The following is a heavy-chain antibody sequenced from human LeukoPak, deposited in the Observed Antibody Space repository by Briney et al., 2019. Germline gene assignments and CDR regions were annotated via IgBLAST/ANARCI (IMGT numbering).Heavy chain of an antibody. Sequence: ASVKVSCKASGYTFTSYGISWVRQAPGQGLEWMGWISAYNGNTNYAQKLQGRVTMTRDTSISTAYMELSRLRSDDTAVYYCAREDGTGSYSDDAFDIWGQGTMVTVSS. J-gene: IGHJ3*02. CDR3: AREDGTGSYSDDAFDI. D-gene: IGHD3-10*01. V-gene: IGHV1-18*04. CDR1: GYTFTSYG. CDR2: ISAYNGNT.